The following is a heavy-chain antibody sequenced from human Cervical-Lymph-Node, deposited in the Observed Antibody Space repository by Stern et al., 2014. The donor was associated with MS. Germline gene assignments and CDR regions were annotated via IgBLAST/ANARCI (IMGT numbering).Heavy chain of an antibody. D-gene: IGHD6-19*01. CDR1: GDSVSSNSAT. CDR3: ARDSEPGTSSGWYWCFDL. Sequence: QVQLVQSGPGLVKPSQTLSLTCAISGDSVSSNSATWNWIRQSPSRGLEWLGKTYYRSKWYNDYAVSVKDRLTINADTSKNQFSLQLSSVTPEDTAVYYCARDSEPGTSSGWYWCFDLWGRGTLVTVSS. J-gene: IGHJ2*01. V-gene: IGHV6-1*01. CDR2: TYYRSKWYN.